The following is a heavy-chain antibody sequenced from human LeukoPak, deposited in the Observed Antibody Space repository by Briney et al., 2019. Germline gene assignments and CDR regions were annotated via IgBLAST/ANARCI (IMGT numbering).Heavy chain of an antibody. D-gene: IGHD6-6*01. CDR1: GGSISSYY. V-gene: IGHV4-4*07. CDR3: ASSQSWSSSFYFDY. Sequence: SETLSLTCTVSGGSISSYYWSWIRQPAGKGLEWIGRIYTGGSTNYSPSLKSRVTMSVDTSKNQFSLKLSSVTAADTAVYYCASSQSWSSSFYFDYWGQGTLVTVSS. CDR2: IYTGGST. J-gene: IGHJ4*02.